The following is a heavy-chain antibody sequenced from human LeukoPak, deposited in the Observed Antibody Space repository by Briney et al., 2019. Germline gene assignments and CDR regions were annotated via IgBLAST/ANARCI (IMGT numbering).Heavy chain of an antibody. CDR2: LYYRGST. D-gene: IGHD6-19*01. Sequence: SETLSLTCTVSGGSISSYYWSWTRQPPGKGLEWIGYLYYRGSTTYNPSLKSRVTISIDTSKNQFSLKLSSVTAADTAVYYCARDLRVGGSSGWYAFDVWGQGTMVTVSS. J-gene: IGHJ3*01. CDR3: ARDLRVGGSSGWYAFDV. V-gene: IGHV4-59*01. CDR1: GGSISSYY.